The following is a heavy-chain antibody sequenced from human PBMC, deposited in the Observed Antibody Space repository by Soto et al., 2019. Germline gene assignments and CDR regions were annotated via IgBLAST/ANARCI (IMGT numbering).Heavy chain of an antibody. D-gene: IGHD1-7*01. J-gene: IGHJ4*02. CDR2: ISGYNGNT. CDR1: GYIFINYG. Sequence: ASVKVSCKASGYIFINYGITWVRQAPGQGLEWMGWISGYNGNTKYADKLQGRVTMTTDTSTTTAYMELRSLRAEDTVIYYCAKRELDDNWGQGTLVTVSS. V-gene: IGHV1-18*01. CDR3: AKRELDDN.